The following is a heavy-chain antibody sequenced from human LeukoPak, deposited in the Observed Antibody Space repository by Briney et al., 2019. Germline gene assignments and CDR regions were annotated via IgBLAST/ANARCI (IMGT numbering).Heavy chain of an antibody. V-gene: IGHV3-30*02. CDR1: GFTFSSYA. Sequence: PGGSLRLSCAASGFTFSSYAMSWVRQAPGKGLEWVAFIRYDGSNKYYADSVKGRFTISRDNSKNTLYLQMNSLRAEDTAVYYCAKERFYSLEWLSNDAFDIWGQGTMVTVSS. CDR3: AKERFYSLEWLSNDAFDI. CDR2: IRYDGSNK. D-gene: IGHD3-3*01. J-gene: IGHJ3*02.